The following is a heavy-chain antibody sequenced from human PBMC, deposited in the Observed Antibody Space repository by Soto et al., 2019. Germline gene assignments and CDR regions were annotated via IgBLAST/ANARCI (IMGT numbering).Heavy chain of an antibody. D-gene: IGHD3-22*01. CDR1: GFTFSSYS. Sequence: GGSLRLSCAASGFTFSSYSMNWVRQAPGKGLEWVGRIKSKTDGGTTDYTAPVKSRFTISRDDSKNTLYLQMNSLKTEDTAVYYCTTDPVTMIVVVPSSGWGQGTLVTVSS. V-gene: IGHV3-15*07. CDR2: IKSKTDGGTT. CDR3: TTDPVTMIVVVPSSG. J-gene: IGHJ4*02.